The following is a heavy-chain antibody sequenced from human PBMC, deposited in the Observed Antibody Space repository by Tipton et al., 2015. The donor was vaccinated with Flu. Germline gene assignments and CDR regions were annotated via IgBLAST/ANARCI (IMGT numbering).Heavy chain of an antibody. CDR1: GGSISSGTYH. CDR3: ARDPWTVPYYFDY. CDR2: IYYSGST. Sequence: TLSLTCTMSGGSISSGTYHWGWIRQPPGKVLEWIGTIYYSGSTYYNPSLKSRVTISVDTSKNQFSLKVSSVTAADTAIYYCARDPWTVPYYFDYWGQGTLIPVSS. V-gene: IGHV4-39*07. D-gene: IGHD1-1*01. J-gene: IGHJ4*02.